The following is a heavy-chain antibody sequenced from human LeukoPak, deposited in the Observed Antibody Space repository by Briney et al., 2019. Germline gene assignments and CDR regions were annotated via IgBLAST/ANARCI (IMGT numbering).Heavy chain of an antibody. D-gene: IGHD3-22*01. CDR1: GFTFSRYW. CDR3: ARATWGIDSSGFLDY. V-gene: IGHV3-48*03. Sequence: PGGSLRLSCAVSGFTFSRYWMSWVRQAPGKGLEWVAYISSSGSTIYYADSVKGRFTISRDNAKKSLYLQMNSLRAEDTAVYYCARATWGIDSSGFLDYWGQGTLVTVSS. J-gene: IGHJ4*02. CDR2: ISSSGSTI.